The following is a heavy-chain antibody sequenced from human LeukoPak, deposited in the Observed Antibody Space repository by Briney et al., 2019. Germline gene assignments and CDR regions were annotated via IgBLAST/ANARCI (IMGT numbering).Heavy chain of an antibody. CDR3: VRDMDV. J-gene: IGHJ6*02. CDR1: GFTFSSYW. CDR2: INQDGHEK. Sequence: GGSLRLSCVTSGFTFSSYWMTWVRQAPGKGLEWVANINQDGHEKNYVDSVKGRFTMSRDNPKNSVYLQMNSLRAEDTAVYFCVRDMDVWAQGSTVTVSS. V-gene: IGHV3-7*05.